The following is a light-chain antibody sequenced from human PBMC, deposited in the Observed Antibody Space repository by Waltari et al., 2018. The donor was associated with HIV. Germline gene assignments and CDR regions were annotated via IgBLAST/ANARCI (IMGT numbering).Light chain of an antibody. CDR3: TSFTTTTAWV. Sequence: QSALTQPASVSGSLGQSITFSCTGTSSDIGGYDYVSWYQQHPGEAPKIIIYDVTNRPSWISCLCPGSKSVDTSSLTIAGLQAEDEADYYCTSFTTTTAWVFGGGTKLTVL. V-gene: IGLV2-14*03. J-gene: IGLJ3*02. CDR2: DVT. CDR1: SSDIGGYDY.